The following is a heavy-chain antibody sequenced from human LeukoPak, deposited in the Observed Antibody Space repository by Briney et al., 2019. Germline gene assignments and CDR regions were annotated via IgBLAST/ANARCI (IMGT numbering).Heavy chain of an antibody. CDR1: GFTFSSYW. CDR3: AREVGISWLDP. V-gene: IGHV3-7*01. D-gene: IGHD1-26*01. CDR2: IKQDGSEK. Sequence: GGSLRLSCAASGFTFSSYWMSWVRQAPGKGLEWVANIKQDGSEKYYVDSVKGRFTISRDNAKNSLYLQMNSLGAEDTAVYYCAREVGISWLDPWGQGTLVTVSP. J-gene: IGHJ5*02.